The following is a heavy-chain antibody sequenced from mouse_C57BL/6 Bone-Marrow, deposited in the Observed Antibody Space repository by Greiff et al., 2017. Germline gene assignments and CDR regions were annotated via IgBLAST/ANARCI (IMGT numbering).Heavy chain of an antibody. D-gene: IGHD1-1*01. J-gene: IGHJ4*01. Sequence: LVESGAELASPGASVTLSCKASGYTFTDHIMNWVKKRPGQGLEWIGRIYPVSGETNYNQKFMGKATFSVDRSSSTVYMVLNSLTSEDPAVYYCGRPNYGSSYLYAMDYWGQGTSVTVSS. CDR2: IYPVSGET. V-gene: IGHV1-11*01. CDR3: GRPNYGSSYLYAMDY. CDR1: GYTFTDHI.